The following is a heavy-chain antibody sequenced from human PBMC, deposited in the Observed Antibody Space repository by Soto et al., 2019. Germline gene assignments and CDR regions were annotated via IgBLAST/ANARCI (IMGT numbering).Heavy chain of an antibody. CDR2: IWYDGSSK. Sequence: QVLLVESGGGVVQPGRSLRLSCAASGFTFNRYGMHWVRQAPGKGLEWVAVIWYDGSSKYYGDSVKGRFTISRDNSKNTLYLQMNSLRAEDTAVYYCARRAGVPPEYYYGMDVWGQGTTVTVSS. CDR1: GFTFNRYG. J-gene: IGHJ6*02. V-gene: IGHV3-33*01. D-gene: IGHD6-19*01. CDR3: ARRAGVPPEYYYGMDV.